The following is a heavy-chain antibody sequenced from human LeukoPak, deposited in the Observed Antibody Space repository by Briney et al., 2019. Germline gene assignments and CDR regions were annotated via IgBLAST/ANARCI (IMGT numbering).Heavy chain of an antibody. CDR1: GYSISSGYY. D-gene: IGHD3-22*01. CDR2: TYHSGST. Sequence: SETLSLTCTVSGYSISSGYYWGWIRQPPGKGLEWIGSTYHSGSTYYNPSLKSRVTISVDTSKNQFSLKLSSVTAADTAVYYCARMIGYNYYDSSGPFDPWGQGTLVTVSS. J-gene: IGHJ5*02. V-gene: IGHV4-38-2*02. CDR3: ARMIGYNYYDSSGPFDP.